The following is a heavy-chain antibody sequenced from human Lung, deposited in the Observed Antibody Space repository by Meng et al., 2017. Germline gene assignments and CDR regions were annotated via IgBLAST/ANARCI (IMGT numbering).Heavy chain of an antibody. CDR2: MYYSGNI. D-gene: IGHD5-18*01. Sequence: QLQLQESGPGLVGPSENLSPICTVSGDSISSSNYYWGWIRQPPGKGLEWIGSMYYSGNIYYNPSLKSRVTISVDTSKNQFSLKVSSVTAADTAVFYCARHKGHSYGYLYFDYWGQGTLVTVSS. J-gene: IGHJ4*02. V-gene: IGHV4-39*01. CDR1: GDSISSSNYY. CDR3: ARHKGHSYGYLYFDY.